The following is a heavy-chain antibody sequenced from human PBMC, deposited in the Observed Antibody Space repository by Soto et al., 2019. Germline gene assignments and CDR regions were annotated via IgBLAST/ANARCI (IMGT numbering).Heavy chain of an antibody. D-gene: IGHD2-2*01. CDR1: GFTFSWLW. Sequence: GGSLRLSCAASGFTFSWLWMHWVRQVPGKGLVWVSQINGDGSSTNYADSVKGRFTISRDNAKNTLYLEMDSLRTEDTAVYFCVRSACSSTSCLDYWGQGTLVTVSS. CDR2: INGDGSST. J-gene: IGHJ4*02. V-gene: IGHV3-74*01. CDR3: VRSACSSTSCLDY.